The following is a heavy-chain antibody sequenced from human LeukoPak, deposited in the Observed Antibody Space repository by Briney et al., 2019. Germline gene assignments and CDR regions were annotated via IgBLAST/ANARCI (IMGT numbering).Heavy chain of an antibody. CDR3: LRILGTDEGADF. CDR1: GFTFSDFW. D-gene: IGHD1-7*01. V-gene: IGHV3-7*01. CDR2: INPDGSLK. Sequence: GGSLRLSCAASGFTFSDFWMTWVRQAPGKGLEWMANINPDGSLKRYVASVKGRFTISRDNARSSLYLQMSNLRVEDSALYYGLRILGTDEGADFWGQGTLVTVSS. J-gene: IGHJ4*02.